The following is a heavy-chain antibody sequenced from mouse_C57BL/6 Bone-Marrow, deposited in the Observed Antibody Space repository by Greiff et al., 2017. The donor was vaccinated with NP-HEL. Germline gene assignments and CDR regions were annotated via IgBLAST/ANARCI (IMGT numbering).Heavy chain of an antibody. D-gene: IGHD1-1*02. CDR3: ARNKYGYYFDY. J-gene: IGHJ2*01. CDR1: GYSITSGYY. CDR2: ISYDGSN. V-gene: IGHV3-6*01. Sequence: DVKLQESGPGLVKPSQSLSLTCSVTGYSITSGYYWNWIRQFPGNKLEWMGYISYDGSNNYNPSLKNRISITRDTSKNQFFLKLNSVTTEDTATYYCARNKYGYYFDYWGQGTTLTVSS.